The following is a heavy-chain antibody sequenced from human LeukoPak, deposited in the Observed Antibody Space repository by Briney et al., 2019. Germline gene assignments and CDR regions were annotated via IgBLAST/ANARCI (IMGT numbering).Heavy chain of an antibody. CDR1: GFTFSTYA. Sequence: GGSLRLSCAASGFTFSTYAMSWVRQAPGKGLEWISGISGSGGSTYYADSVKGRFTISRDNSKNTLYLQMNSLRVEDTAVYYCAKKYYYDSSGYYFQHWGQGTLVTVSS. J-gene: IGHJ1*01. V-gene: IGHV3-23*01. CDR2: ISGSGGST. CDR3: AKKYYYDSSGYYFQH. D-gene: IGHD3-22*01.